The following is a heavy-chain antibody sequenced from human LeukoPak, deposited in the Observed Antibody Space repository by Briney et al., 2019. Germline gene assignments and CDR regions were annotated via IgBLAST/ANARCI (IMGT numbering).Heavy chain of an antibody. J-gene: IGHJ4*02. CDR3: AKEITVTVSYFDY. CDR2: VNGNGGST. V-gene: IGHV3-23*01. D-gene: IGHD4-11*01. Sequence: GGSLRLSCAASGFSFSTYAMSWVRQAPGKGLEWVSGVNGNGGSTSYADSVKGRFTISRDNSKNTLYLQMNSLRAEDTAVYYCAKEITVTVSYFDYWGQGTLVTVSS. CDR1: GFSFSTYA.